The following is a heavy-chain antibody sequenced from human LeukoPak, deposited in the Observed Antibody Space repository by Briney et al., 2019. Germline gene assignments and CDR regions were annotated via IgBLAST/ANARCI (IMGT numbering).Heavy chain of an antibody. CDR1: GVSISSGNW. J-gene: IGHJ4*02. CDR3: ARGAVDTAMVYY. Sequence: SETLSLTCAVSGVSISSGNWWSWVRQPPGKGLQWIGEVFHSGSTNYNPSLKSRVTISVDNSKNQFSLKLRSVTAADTAVYYCARGAVDTAMVYYWGQGTLVTVSS. D-gene: IGHD5-18*01. V-gene: IGHV4-4*02. CDR2: VFHSGST.